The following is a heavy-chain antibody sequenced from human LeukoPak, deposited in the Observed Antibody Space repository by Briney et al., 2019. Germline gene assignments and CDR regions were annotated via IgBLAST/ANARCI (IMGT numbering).Heavy chain of an antibody. CDR2: INPSGGST. CDR3: ARDRSSGWSCYDY. V-gene: IGHV1-46*01. Sequence: ASVKVSCKASGYTFTGYYMHWVRQAPGQGLEWMGWINPSGGSTSYAQKFQGRVTMTRDTSTSTVYMELSSLRSEDTAVYYCARDRSSGWSCYDYWGQGTLVTVSS. J-gene: IGHJ4*02. CDR1: GYTFTGYY. D-gene: IGHD6-19*01.